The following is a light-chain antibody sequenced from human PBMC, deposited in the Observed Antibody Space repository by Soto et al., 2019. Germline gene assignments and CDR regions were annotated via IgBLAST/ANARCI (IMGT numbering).Light chain of an antibody. CDR3: QQYGNSPIT. Sequence: IVLTQSPGTLSLSPGERATLSCRASRSVINNYLAWYQQKPGQPPRLLIYGTSSRATGIPDRFSGSGSGTDFTLTISRPEPEDFAVYYCQQYGNSPITFGQGTRLEIK. V-gene: IGKV3-20*01. CDR2: GTS. J-gene: IGKJ5*01. CDR1: RSVINNY.